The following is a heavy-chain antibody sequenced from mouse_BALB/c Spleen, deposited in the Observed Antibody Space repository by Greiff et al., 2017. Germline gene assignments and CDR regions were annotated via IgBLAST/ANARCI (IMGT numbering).Heavy chain of an antibody. D-gene: IGHD4-1*02. V-gene: IGHV5-17*02. CDR2: ISSGSSTI. J-gene: IGHJ2*01. CDR3: ARCNWAFDD. CDR1: GFTFSSFG. Sequence: EVMLVESGGGLVQPGGSRKLSCAASGFTFSSFGMHWVRQAPEKGLEWVAYISSGSSTIYYADTVKGRFTISRDNPKNTLFLQMTSLRSEDTAMYYCARCNWAFDDWGQGTTLTVSS.